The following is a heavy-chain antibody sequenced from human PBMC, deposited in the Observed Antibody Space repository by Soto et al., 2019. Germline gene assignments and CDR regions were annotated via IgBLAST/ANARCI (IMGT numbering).Heavy chain of an antibody. CDR2: IYSSGSA. CDR3: ARARGNYFYYGMDV. Sequence: SETLSLTCTVSGGSISSGDYYWSWIRQTPAKGLEWIGYIYSSGSAYYNPSLKSRLTVSLDTSKNQFSLKLRSVTAADTAVYYCARARGNYFYYGMDVWGQRTTVTVSS. CDR1: GGSISSGDYY. V-gene: IGHV4-30-4*01. J-gene: IGHJ6*02.